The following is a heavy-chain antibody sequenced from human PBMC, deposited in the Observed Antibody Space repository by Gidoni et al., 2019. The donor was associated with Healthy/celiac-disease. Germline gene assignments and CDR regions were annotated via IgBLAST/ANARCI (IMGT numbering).Heavy chain of an antibody. Sequence: QVQLVESGGGVVQPGRSLKLSCAESRFALSRYGMHGFRQAPGKGLAWVEVIWYDGSNKYYADSVKGRFAISRDNSKNTLYLQMNSLRAEDTAVYYCTRLKRYGMDVWGQGTTVTVSS. CDR2: IWYDGSNK. CDR3: TRLKRYGMDV. CDR1: RFALSRYG. J-gene: IGHJ6*02. V-gene: IGHV3-33*01.